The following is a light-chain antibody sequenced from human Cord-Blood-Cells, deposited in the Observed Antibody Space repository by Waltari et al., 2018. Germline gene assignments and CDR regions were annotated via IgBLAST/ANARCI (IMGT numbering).Light chain of an antibody. Sequence: IQLTQSPPSPSASVGDRVTITCRASQRISSYLNWYQQKPGKTPKPLLYAASSLQSGVPSRFSGSGSETDVTLTISSLQPEDFATYYCQQSYSTPLTFGGGTKVEIK. CDR2: AAS. CDR1: QRISSY. V-gene: IGKV1-39*01. J-gene: IGKJ4*01. CDR3: QQSYSTPLT.